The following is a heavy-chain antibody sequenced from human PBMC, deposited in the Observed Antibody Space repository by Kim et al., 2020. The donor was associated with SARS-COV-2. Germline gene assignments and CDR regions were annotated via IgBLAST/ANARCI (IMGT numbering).Heavy chain of an antibody. V-gene: IGHV3-23*01. J-gene: IGHJ4*02. CDR3: AKDDG. Sequence: SGSGGSTYYADSVKGRFTISRDNSKNTLYLQMNSLRAEDTAVYYCAKDDGWGQGTLVTVSS. CDR2: SGSGGST.